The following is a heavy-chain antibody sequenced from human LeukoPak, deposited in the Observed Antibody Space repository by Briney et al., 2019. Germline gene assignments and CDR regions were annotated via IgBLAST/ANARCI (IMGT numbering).Heavy chain of an antibody. D-gene: IGHD1-26*01. CDR2: IYPRDGST. J-gene: IGHJ4*02. CDR3: ARGEIVGATKLKIMPDY. Sequence: ASVKVSCKASGYTFTNNYLHWVRQAPGQGLEWMGMIYPRDGSTSYAQNFQGRVTVTRDTSTTTVHMELRGLRSEDTAVYYCARGEIVGATKLKIMPDYWGQGTLVTVSS. V-gene: IGHV1-46*01. CDR1: GYTFTNNY.